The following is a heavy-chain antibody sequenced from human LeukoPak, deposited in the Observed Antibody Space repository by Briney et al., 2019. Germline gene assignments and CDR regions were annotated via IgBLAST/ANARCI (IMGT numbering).Heavy chain of an antibody. CDR1: GGSISSGDYY. CDR3: ARAYYDLWSGYYTGTSFDY. Sequence: PSQTLSLTCTVSGGSISSGDYYWSWIRQPPGKGLEWIGYIYYSGSTYYNPSLKSRVTISVDTSKNQFSLKLSSVTAADTAVYFCARAYYDLWSGYYTGTSFDYWGQGTLVTVSS. CDR2: IYYSGST. J-gene: IGHJ4*02. V-gene: IGHV4-30-4*08. D-gene: IGHD3-3*01.